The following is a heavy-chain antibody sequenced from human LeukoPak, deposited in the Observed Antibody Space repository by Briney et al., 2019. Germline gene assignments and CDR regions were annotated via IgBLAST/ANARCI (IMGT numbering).Heavy chain of an antibody. CDR1: GGSFSGYY. J-gene: IGHJ4*02. D-gene: IGHD3-10*01. V-gene: IGHV4-34*01. Sequence: SETLSLTCAAYGGSFSGYYWSWIRQPPGKGLEWIGEISHSGSTNYNPSLKSRVTISVVTSKNQFSLKLSSVTAADTAVYYCARVPVRYGSGSYYNPYYFDYWGQGTLVTVSS. CDR2: ISHSGST. CDR3: ARVPVRYGSGSYYNPYYFDY.